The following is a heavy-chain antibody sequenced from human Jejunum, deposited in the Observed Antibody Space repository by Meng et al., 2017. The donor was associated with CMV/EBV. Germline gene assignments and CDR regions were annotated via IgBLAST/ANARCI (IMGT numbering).Heavy chain of an antibody. CDR3: ASGDTSMVLLLVN. D-gene: IGHD5-18*01. CDR1: GFNFRNYA. J-gene: IGHJ4*02. V-gene: IGHV3-23*01. Sequence: ASGFNFRNYAMNWVRRAPGKGLGWVSGITNSGGGRYYANSVKGRFTISRDNSQNTLYLQMDSLRVEDTAFYYCASGDTSMVLLLVNWGQGILVTVSS. CDR2: ITNSGGGR.